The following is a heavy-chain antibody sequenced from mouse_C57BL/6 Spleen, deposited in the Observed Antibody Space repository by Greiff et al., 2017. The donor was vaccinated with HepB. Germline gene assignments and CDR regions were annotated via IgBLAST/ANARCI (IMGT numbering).Heavy chain of an antibody. CDR3: TGITTVAADAMDY. D-gene: IGHD1-1*01. V-gene: IGHV1-5*01. CDR2: IYPGNSDT. J-gene: IGHJ4*01. CDR1: GYTFTSYW. Sequence: VQLKQSGTVLARPGASVKMSCKTSGYTFTSYWMHWVKQRPGQGLEWIGAIYPGNSDTSYNQKFKGKAKLTAVTSASTAYMELSSLTNEDSAVYYCTGITTVAADAMDYWGQGTSVTVSS.